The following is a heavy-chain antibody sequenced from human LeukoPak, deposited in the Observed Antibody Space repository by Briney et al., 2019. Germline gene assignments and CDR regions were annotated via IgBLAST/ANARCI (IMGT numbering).Heavy chain of an antibody. D-gene: IGHD6-13*01. J-gene: IGHJ4*02. CDR3: ARIAAAGFDF. Sequence: GGSLRLSCAASGFTLSSFWMSWVRQAPGKGLEWVANIKEDGSETYYVDSVKGRFTISRDNAKNLLYLQMSSLRAEDTGVYFCARIAAAGFDFWGQGTVVTVSS. CDR2: IKEDGSET. V-gene: IGHV3-7*01. CDR1: GFTLSSFW.